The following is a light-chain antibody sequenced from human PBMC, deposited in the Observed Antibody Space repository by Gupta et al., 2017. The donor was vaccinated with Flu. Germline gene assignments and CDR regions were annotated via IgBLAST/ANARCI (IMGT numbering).Light chain of an antibody. Sequence: EIVMTQSPATLSVSPGERATLSCRASQSVSSHLAWYQQKPGQAPRLLIYGASTRATGIPAGLSGSGCGREFTLTISRLQAEEFAVFCFQQYNNWTKPKLTFGRGTKVEIK. J-gene: IGKJ4*01. V-gene: IGKV3-15*01. CDR2: GAS. CDR3: QQYNNWTKPKLT. CDR1: QSVSSH.